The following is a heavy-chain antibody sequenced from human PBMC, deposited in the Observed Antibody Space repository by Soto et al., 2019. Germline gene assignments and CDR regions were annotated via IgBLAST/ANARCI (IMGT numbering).Heavy chain of an antibody. Sequence: EGSLRLSCAASSFSLSPYWMHWVRQVPGRGLEWVARLSSDGFGAAYADSVKGRFFISRDIARNTLSLQMNSLRADDTAVYYCARDLGGPDYWGRGTSVTVSS. CDR1: SFSLSPYW. D-gene: IGHD3-16*01. V-gene: IGHV3-74*03. CDR3: ARDLGGPDY. J-gene: IGHJ4*02. CDR2: LSSDGFGA.